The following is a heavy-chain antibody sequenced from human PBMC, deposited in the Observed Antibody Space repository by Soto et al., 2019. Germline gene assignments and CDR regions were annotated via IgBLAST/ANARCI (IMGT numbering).Heavy chain of an antibody. Sequence: QVQLVESGGGVVQPGGSLRLSCAVSGFTFSNYAMNWVRQAPGKGLEWVAVISYDGGNKYYADSVKGRFTISRDNSKDXLYLQMSSLSAEDTAIYYCARTQGGRSNCVYYGLDVWGQGTTVTVSS. CDR1: GFTFSNYA. J-gene: IGHJ6*02. D-gene: IGHD1-1*01. V-gene: IGHV3-30-3*01. CDR2: ISYDGGNK. CDR3: ARTQGGRSNCVYYGLDV.